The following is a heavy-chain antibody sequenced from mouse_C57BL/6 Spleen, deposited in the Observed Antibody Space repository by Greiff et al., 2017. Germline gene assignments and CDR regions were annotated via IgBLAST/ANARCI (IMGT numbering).Heavy chain of an antibody. CDR2: ISNGGGSP. CDR3: ARPQITTVVAPDWYCDV. J-gene: IGHJ1*03. D-gene: IGHD1-1*01. V-gene: IGHV5-12*01. Sequence: EVMLVESGGGLVQPGGSLKLSCAASGFTFSDYSMSWVRQTPEKRLEWVAYISNGGGSPYYPDTVKGLFTISRDNAKNTLYLQMGRRKSKDTAMYYCARPQITTVVAPDWYCDVWGTGTKGTVAA. CDR1: GFTFSDYS.